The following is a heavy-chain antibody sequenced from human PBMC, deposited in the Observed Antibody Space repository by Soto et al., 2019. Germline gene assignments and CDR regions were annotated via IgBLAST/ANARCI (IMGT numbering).Heavy chain of an antibody. J-gene: IGHJ4*02. CDR1: GFSVSNNY. D-gene: IGHD2-15*01. Sequence: GGSLRLSCEASGFSVSNNYRNWLRQAPGQGLEWISHITRSSGTIYYADSVKGRFTISRDNAKNSLYLQMNSLRDEDTAVYFCAREDTYTRVVAYFDFWGQGSLVTVSS. CDR2: ITRSSGTI. CDR3: AREDTYTRVVAYFDF. V-gene: IGHV3-48*02.